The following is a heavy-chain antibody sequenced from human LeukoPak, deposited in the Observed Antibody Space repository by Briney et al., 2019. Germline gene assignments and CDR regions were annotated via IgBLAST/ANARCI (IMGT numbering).Heavy chain of an antibody. CDR3: ARDDCSSTSCYDN. CDR1: GGSFSGYY. CDR2: INHSGST. D-gene: IGHD2-2*01. J-gene: IGHJ4*02. V-gene: IGHV4-34*01. Sequence: SETLSLACAVYGGSFSGYYWSWIRQPPGKGLEWIGEINHSGSTNYNPSLKSRVTISVDTSKNQFSLKLSSVTAADTAVYYCARDDCSSTSCYDNWGQGTLVTVSS.